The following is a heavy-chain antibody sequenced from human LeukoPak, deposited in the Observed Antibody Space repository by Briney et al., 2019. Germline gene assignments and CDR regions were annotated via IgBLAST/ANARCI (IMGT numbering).Heavy chain of an antibody. CDR1: GFTFSSYA. J-gene: IGHJ4*02. V-gene: IGHV3-23*01. CDR3: AKWAVSGRGFDY. Sequence: PGRSLRLSCAASGFTFSSYAMSWVRQAPGKGLEWVSDITGSGGSTHYADSVKGRFTISRDNSKNTLYLQMNSLRAEDTAVYYCAKWAVSGRGFDYWGQGTLVTVSS. CDR2: ITGSGGST. D-gene: IGHD6-19*01.